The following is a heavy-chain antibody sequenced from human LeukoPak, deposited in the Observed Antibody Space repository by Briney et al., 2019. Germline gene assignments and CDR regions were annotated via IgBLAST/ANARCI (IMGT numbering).Heavy chain of an antibody. CDR2: MYYSGST. V-gene: IGHV4-61*08. J-gene: IGHJ4*02. Sequence: SETLSLTCTVSGGSISSGDYYWSWIRQPPGKGLEWIAYMYYSGSTNYNPSLKSRVTISVDTSKNQFSLKLSSVTAADTAVYYCARALRWAAAGTFYFDYWGQGTLVTVSS. CDR3: ARALRWAAAGTFYFDY. CDR1: GGSISSGDYY. D-gene: IGHD6-13*01.